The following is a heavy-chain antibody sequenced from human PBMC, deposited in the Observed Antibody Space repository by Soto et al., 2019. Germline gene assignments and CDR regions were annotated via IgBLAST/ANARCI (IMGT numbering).Heavy chain of an antibody. CDR3: ARGTRYFDWLPGRAYGMDV. V-gene: IGHV4-34*01. CDR2: INHSGST. Sequence: PSETMSLTCAVYGGSFSGYYWSWIRQPPGKGLEWIGEINHSGSTNYNPSLKSRVTISVDTSKNQFSLKLSSVTAADTAVYYCARGTRYFDWLPGRAYGMDVWGQGTTVTVSS. J-gene: IGHJ6*02. CDR1: GGSFSGYY. D-gene: IGHD3-9*01.